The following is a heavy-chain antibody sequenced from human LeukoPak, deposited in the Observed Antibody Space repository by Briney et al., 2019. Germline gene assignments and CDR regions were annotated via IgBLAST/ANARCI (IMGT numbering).Heavy chain of an antibody. D-gene: IGHD3-22*01. CDR1: GFTFSSYA. CDR3: ARPFPYYDSSGYYTDY. V-gene: IGHV3-30*04. J-gene: IGHJ4*02. Sequence: GGSLRLSCVASGFTFSSYAMHWVRQAPGKGLEWVAVISYDGSNKYYADSVKGRFTIPRDNSKNTLYLQMNSLRAEDTAVYYCARPFPYYDSSGYYTDYWGQGTLVTVSS. CDR2: ISYDGSNK.